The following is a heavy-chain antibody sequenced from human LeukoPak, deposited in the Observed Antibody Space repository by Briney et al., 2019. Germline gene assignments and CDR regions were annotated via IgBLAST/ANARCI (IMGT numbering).Heavy chain of an antibody. Sequence: ASVKVSCKASGYTFTDYYIHWARQAPGQGLEWMGWINPNGGGTNYAQNFQGRVTMTRDTSITTTYMELRSLRSDDTAVYYCAKSMSGGLGFFQSWGQGTLVTVSS. V-gene: IGHV1-2*02. CDR2: INPNGGGT. D-gene: IGHD2-15*01. J-gene: IGHJ1*01. CDR1: GYTFTDYY. CDR3: AKSMSGGLGFFQS.